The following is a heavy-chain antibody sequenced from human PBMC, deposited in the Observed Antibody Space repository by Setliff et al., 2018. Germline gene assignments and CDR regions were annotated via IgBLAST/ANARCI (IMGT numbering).Heavy chain of an antibody. D-gene: IGHD6-13*01. CDR3: ARHVLGQQLVYNWFDP. V-gene: IGHV4-61*02. CDR1: GDSINSGTYY. Sequence: SETLSLTCSVSGDSINSGTYYWSWFRQSAGKGLEWIGRIYTGGSTNYNPSLKSRVTISLDTSKNQFSLKLSSVTAADTAVYYCARHVLGQQLVYNWFDPWGQGTLVTVSS. J-gene: IGHJ5*02. CDR2: IYTGGST.